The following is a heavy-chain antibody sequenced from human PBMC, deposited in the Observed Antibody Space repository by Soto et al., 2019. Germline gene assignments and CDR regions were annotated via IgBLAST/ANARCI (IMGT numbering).Heavy chain of an antibody. V-gene: IGHV3-73*01. CDR2: IRSEPEAYAT. CDR3: ARTLVPDLEHTSPYFYGLDV. J-gene: IGHJ6*02. Sequence: GGSLRLSCAASGFTFRLSTVHWVRQSSGTGLEWLGRIRSEPEAYATAYAASVTGRFTISRDDSKKTTFLQMNGLKSEDTAVYYCARTLVPDLEHTSPYFYGLDVWGQGTTVTVSS. CDR1: GFTFRLST. D-gene: IGHD1-1*01.